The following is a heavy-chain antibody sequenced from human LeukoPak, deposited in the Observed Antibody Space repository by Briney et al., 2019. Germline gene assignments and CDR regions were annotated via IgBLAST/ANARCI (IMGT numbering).Heavy chain of an antibody. J-gene: IGHJ4*02. Sequence: GGSLRLSCAASGFTFSSYGMHWVRKAPGKGLEWVAFIRYDGSNKYYADSVKGRFTISRDNSKNTLYLQMNSLRAEDTAVYYCAKDTATTKDSGSYYFGLSRFDYWGQGILVTVSS. D-gene: IGHD1-26*01. CDR2: IRYDGSNK. V-gene: IGHV3-30*02. CDR3: AKDTATTKDSGSYYFGLSRFDY. CDR1: GFTFSSYG.